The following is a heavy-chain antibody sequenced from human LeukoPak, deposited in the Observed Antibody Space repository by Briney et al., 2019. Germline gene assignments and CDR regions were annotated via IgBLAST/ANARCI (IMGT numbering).Heavy chain of an antibody. J-gene: IGHJ6*02. Sequence: SQTLSLTYTVSGGSISSGGYYWSWIRQHPGKGLEWIGYIYYSGSTYYNPSLKSRVTISVDTSKNQFSLKLSSVTAADTAVYYCAREGTYGSGSYYNREYYGMDVWGQGTTVTVSS. CDR1: GGSISSGGYY. V-gene: IGHV4-31*03. D-gene: IGHD3-10*01. CDR3: AREGTYGSGSYYNREYYGMDV. CDR2: IYYSGST.